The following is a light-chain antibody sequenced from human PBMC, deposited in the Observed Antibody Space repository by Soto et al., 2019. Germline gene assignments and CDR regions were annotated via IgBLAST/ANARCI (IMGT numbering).Light chain of an antibody. CDR2: DAS. CDR3: QQYGSSPLT. Sequence: EIVLTQSPGTLSLSPGERATLSCRASQSVRSNYLAWYQQKPGQAPRFLIYDASSRATGIPDRFSRSGSGTDFTLTISRLEPEDFAVYYCQQYGSSPLTFGGGTKVEIK. V-gene: IGKV3-20*01. CDR1: QSVRSNY. J-gene: IGKJ4*01.